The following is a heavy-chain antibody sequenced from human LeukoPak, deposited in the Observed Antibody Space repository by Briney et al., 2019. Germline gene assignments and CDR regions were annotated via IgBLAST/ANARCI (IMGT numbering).Heavy chain of an antibody. D-gene: IGHD6-19*01. Sequence: GRSLRLSCAASGFTFSSYGMHWVRQAPGKGLEWVAVISYGGSNKYYADSVKGRFTISRDNSKNTLYLQMNSLRAEDTAVYYCAGSVRYSSGCLDYWGQGTLVTVSS. J-gene: IGHJ4*02. CDR1: GFTFSSYG. CDR2: ISYGGSNK. V-gene: IGHV3-30*03. CDR3: AGSVRYSSGCLDY.